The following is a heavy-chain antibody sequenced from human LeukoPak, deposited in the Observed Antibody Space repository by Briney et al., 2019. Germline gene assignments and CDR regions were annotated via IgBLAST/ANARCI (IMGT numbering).Heavy chain of an antibody. V-gene: IGHV4-59*01. CDR1: GGSIDTYY. J-gene: IGHJ4*02. D-gene: IGHD4-17*01. CDR3: ARGRGDYGDYMDS. CDR2: INFSWST. Sequence: TSETLSLTCTVSGGSIDTYYWSWFRQPPGKTLEWIGYINFSWSTNYNPSLKSRVTLSVDTSKNELALKLSPVTAADTAVYYCARGRGDYGDYMDSWGQGTLVIVSS.